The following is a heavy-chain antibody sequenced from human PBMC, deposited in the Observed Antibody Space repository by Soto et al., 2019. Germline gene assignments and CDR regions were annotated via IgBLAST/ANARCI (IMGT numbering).Heavy chain of an antibody. CDR3: ARDSVGYCSSTSCYRRTKGLVFPFDP. D-gene: IGHD2-2*01. Sequence: SETLSLTCTVSGGSISSYYWSWIRQPPGKGLEWIGYIYYSGSTNYNPSLKSRVTISVDTSKNQFSLKLSSVTAADTAVYYCARDSVGYCSSTSCYRRTKGLVFPFDPWGQGTLVTVSS. J-gene: IGHJ5*02. V-gene: IGHV4-59*01. CDR1: GGSISSYY. CDR2: IYYSGST.